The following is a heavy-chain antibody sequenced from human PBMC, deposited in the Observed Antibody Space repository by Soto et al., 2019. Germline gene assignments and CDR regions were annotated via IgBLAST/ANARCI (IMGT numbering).Heavy chain of an antibody. CDR3: AREAYVWGSYRYGRFDP. CDR2: ISYDGSNK. V-gene: IGHV3-30-3*01. Sequence: QVQLVESGGGVVQPGRSLRLSCAASGFTFSSYAMHWVRQAPGKGLEWVAVISYDGSNKYYADSVKGRFTISRDNSKNKLYLQMNSLRAEDTAVYYCAREAYVWGSYRYGRFDPWGQGTLVTVSS. D-gene: IGHD3-16*02. CDR1: GFTFSSYA. J-gene: IGHJ5*02.